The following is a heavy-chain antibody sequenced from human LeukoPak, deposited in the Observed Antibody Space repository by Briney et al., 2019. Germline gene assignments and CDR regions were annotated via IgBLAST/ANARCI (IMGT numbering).Heavy chain of an antibody. CDR1: GGSVSSGSYY. CDR2: IYYSGST. V-gene: IGHV4-61*01. CDR3: ARSKGPYYYYGMDV. Sequence: PSETLSLTCTVSGGSVSSGSYYWSWIRQPPGKGLEWIGYIYYSGSTNYNPSLKSRVTISVDTSKNQFSLKLSSVTAADTAVYYCARSKGPYYYYGMDVWGQGTTVTVSS. J-gene: IGHJ6*02.